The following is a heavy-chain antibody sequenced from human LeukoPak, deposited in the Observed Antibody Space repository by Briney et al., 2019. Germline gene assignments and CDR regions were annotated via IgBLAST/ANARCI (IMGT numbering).Heavy chain of an antibody. J-gene: IGHJ4*02. CDR2: ISSSGSTI. CDR3: AKDMATTSSIWFGESESDY. Sequence: GGSLRLSCAASGFTFSSYEMNWVRQAPGKGLEWVSYISSSGSTIYYADSVKGRFTISRDNSKNTLYLQMNSLRAEDTAVYYCAKDMATTSSIWFGESESDYWGQGTLVTVSS. V-gene: IGHV3-48*03. CDR1: GFTFSSYE. D-gene: IGHD3-10*01.